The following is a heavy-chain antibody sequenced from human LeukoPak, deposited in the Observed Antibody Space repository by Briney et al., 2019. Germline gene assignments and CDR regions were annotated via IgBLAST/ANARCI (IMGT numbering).Heavy chain of an antibody. CDR2: ISSSSSTI. J-gene: IGHJ4*02. CDR1: GFTFSSYS. CDR3: ARSRYNWNYGGY. D-gene: IGHD1-7*01. V-gene: IGHV3-48*02. Sequence: GGSLRLSCAASGFTFSSYSMNWVRQAPGKGLEWVSYISSSSSTIYYADSVKGRFTISRDNAKNSPYLQMNSLRDEDTAVYYCARSRYNWNYGGYWGQGTLVTVSS.